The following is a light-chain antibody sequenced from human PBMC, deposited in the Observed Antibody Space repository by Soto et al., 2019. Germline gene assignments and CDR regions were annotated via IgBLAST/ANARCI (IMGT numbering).Light chain of an antibody. J-gene: IGKJ1*01. CDR2: GAS. CDR1: QTVRSTD. CDR3: QQYGDSRT. Sequence: EIVLTQSPGTLSLSPGERATLSCRASQTVRSTDLAWYQQKPGQAPRLLVYGASSRATGIPDRFSGSGSGADFTLTISRLQPEASAVYYCQQYGDSRTFGQGTKVEIK. V-gene: IGKV3-20*01.